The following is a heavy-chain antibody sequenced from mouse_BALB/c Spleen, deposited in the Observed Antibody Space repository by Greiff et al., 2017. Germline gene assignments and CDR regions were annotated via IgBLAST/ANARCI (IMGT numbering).Heavy chain of an antibody. V-gene: IGHV1-69*02. J-gene: IGHJ3*01. D-gene: IGHD1-2*01. CDR2: IDPSDSYT. CDR3: ALITTATAWFAY. Sequence: VQLQQPGAELVKPGASVKLSCKASGYTFTSYWMHWVKQRPGQGLEWIGEIDPSDSYTNYNQKFKGKATLTVDKSSSTAYMQLSSLTSEDSAVYYCALITTATAWFAYWGQGTLVTVSA. CDR1: GYTFTSYW.